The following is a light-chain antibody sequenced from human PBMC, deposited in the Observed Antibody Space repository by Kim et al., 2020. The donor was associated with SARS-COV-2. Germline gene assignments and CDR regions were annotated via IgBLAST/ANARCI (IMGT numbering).Light chain of an antibody. V-gene: IGKV1-5*01. CDR1: QSFDTW. CDR2: DAS. Sequence: GDRVILTCRASQSFDTWLAWYQQKPGKAPKLLIYDASTLESGVPSRFSGRGSGTEFTLTISSLQPDDFATYYCQQYAGYIPTFAQGTKL. J-gene: IGKJ1*01. CDR3: QQYAGYIPT.